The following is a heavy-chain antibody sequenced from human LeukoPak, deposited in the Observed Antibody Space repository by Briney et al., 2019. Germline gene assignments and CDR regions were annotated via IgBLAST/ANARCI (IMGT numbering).Heavy chain of an antibody. D-gene: IGHD3-10*01. CDR2: IHSIGGT. CDR3: ARGHDYYYSGRQSWFDP. CDR1: GGSISDYY. V-gene: IGHV4-59*01. J-gene: IGHJ5*02. Sequence: PSETLSLTCTVSGGSISDYYWTWIRQPPEKGLEWIGYIHSIGGTNYNPSLKSRVTISVDTSKNQFSLKLSSVTAADTAFYYCARGHDYYYSGRQSWFDPWGQGTLVTVSP.